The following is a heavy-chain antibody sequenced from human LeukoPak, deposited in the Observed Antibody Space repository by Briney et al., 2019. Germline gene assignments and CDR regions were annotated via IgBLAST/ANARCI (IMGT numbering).Heavy chain of an antibody. D-gene: IGHD1-1*01. CDR2: IYYSGSP. V-gene: IGHV4-39*01. CDR1: GCSISNNNYY. J-gene: IGHJ4*02. CDR3: ATWRTAKTGFDY. Sequence: SETLSPTCTVSGCSISNNNYYWAWIRQPPGKGLECIGSIYYSGSPYYNPSLKSRVTISVDTSKNQFSLRLSSVTAADTAVYYCATWRTAKTGFDYWGQGTLVTVSS.